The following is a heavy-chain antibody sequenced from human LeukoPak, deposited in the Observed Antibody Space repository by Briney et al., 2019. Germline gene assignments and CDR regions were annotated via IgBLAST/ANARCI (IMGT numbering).Heavy chain of an antibody. CDR2: IWYVGSNK. D-gene: IGHD6-19*01. J-gene: IGHJ4*02. CDR3: AKDSVAGYADY. CDR1: GFTFSSYG. V-gene: IGHV3-33*06. Sequence: GRSLRLSCAASGFTFSSYGMHWVRQAPGKGLEWVAVIWYVGSNKYYADSVKGRFTISRDNSKNTLYLQMNSLRAEDTAVYYCAKDSVAGYADYWGQGTLVTVSS.